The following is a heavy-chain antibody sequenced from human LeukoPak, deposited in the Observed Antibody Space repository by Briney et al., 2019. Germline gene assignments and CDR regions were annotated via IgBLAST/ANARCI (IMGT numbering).Heavy chain of an antibody. CDR2: ISAGSGTV. Sequence: GGSLRLSCAASGLSLSSSNMHWVRQSPGGGLEWLSYISAGSGTVFSADSVKGRFGISRDNARESLFLQMNSLRVEDTAVYYCTKDLGLRRMIWGRGTLVIVSS. J-gene: IGHJ2*01. CDR3: TKDLGLRRMI. V-gene: IGHV3-48*04. CDR1: GLSLSSSN.